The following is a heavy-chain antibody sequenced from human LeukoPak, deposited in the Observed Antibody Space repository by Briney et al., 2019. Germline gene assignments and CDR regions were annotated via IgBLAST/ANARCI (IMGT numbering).Heavy chain of an antibody. Sequence: PSETLSLTCTVSGGSISSYYWSWIRQPPGKGLEWIGYIYYSGSTYYNPSLKSRVTLSVDTSKNQFSLKLSSVTAADTAVYYCAAFPYYDFWSGLKPYDYWGQGTLVTVSS. CDR1: GGSISSYY. D-gene: IGHD3-3*01. V-gene: IGHV4-59*08. CDR2: IYYSGST. CDR3: AAFPYYDFWSGLKPYDY. J-gene: IGHJ4*02.